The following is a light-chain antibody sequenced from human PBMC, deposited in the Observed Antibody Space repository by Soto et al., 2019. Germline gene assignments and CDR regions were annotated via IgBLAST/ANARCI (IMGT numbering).Light chain of an antibody. CDR1: QSLNSF. CDR2: AAS. J-gene: IGKJ1*01. CDR3: QQSYSTPQT. Sequence: DIQMTQSPSSLSASVGDRVTITCRASQSLNSFLSWYQQKPGKAPKLLIFAASSLQSGVPSRFSGSESGTDFTLTISSLQPEDFATYYCQQSYSTPQTFGQGTKVDIK. V-gene: IGKV1-39*01.